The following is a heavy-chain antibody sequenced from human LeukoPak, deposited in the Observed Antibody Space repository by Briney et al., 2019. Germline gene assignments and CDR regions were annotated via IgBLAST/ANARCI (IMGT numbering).Heavy chain of an antibody. Sequence: GGSLRLSCAASGFTFSNAWVSWVRQAPGKGLEWVASINHNGNVNYYVDSVKGRFTISRDNAKNSLYLQMSNLRAEDTAVYFCARAGGLDVWGQGATVTVSS. V-gene: IGHV3-7*03. CDR1: GFTFSNAW. CDR3: ARAGGLDV. CDR2: INHNGNVN. J-gene: IGHJ6*02.